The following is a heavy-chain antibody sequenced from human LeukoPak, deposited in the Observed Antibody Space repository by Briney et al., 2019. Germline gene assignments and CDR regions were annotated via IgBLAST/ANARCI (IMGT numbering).Heavy chain of an antibody. D-gene: IGHD6-13*01. J-gene: IGHJ6*03. Sequence: PSETLSLTCAVYGGSFRGYYWSWIRQPPGKGLEWIGEINHSGSTNYNPSLKSRVTISVDTSKNQFSLKLSSVTAADTAVYYCARGRRPSSWSYYYYYMDVWGKGTTVTVSS. V-gene: IGHV4-34*01. CDR1: GGSFRGYY. CDR3: ARGRRPSSWSYYYYYMDV. CDR2: INHSGST.